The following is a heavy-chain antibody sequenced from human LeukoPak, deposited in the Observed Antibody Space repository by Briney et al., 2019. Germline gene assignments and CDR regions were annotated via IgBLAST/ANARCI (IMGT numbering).Heavy chain of an antibody. CDR1: GFTFSNYG. J-gene: IGHJ4*02. V-gene: IGHV3-30*02. Sequence: GRSLRLSCAASGFTFSNYGMHWVRQTPGKGLEWVAFIRYDGSNKYYADSVKGRFTISRDNSENTMYLQMNSLRVEDTAIYYCAKRRGEDYFDYWGQGSLVTVSS. D-gene: IGHD2-21*01. CDR2: IRYDGSNK. CDR3: AKRRGEDYFDY.